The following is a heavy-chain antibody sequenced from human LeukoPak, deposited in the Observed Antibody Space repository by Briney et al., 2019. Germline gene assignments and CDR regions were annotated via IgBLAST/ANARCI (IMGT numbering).Heavy chain of an antibody. CDR1: GFSFSSYE. CDR3: AKTFVESYYDSIKSYYFDY. Sequence: GGSLRLSCAASGFSFSSYEMNWVRQAPGKGLEWVSAISGSGGSTYYADSVKGRFTISRDNSKNTLYLQMNSLRAEDTAVYYCAKTFVESYYDSIKSYYFDYWGQGTLVTVSS. J-gene: IGHJ4*02. D-gene: IGHD3-22*01. V-gene: IGHV3-23*01. CDR2: ISGSGGST.